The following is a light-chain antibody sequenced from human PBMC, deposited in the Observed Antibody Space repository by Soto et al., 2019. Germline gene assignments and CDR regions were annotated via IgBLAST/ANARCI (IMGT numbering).Light chain of an antibody. J-gene: IGKJ3*01. V-gene: IGKV3-20*01. CDR2: GAS. CDR3: QQYASSPPFT. CDR1: QSVSSSY. Sequence: EIVLTQSPGTLSLSPGEGATLSCRASQSVSSSYLAWYQQKPGQAPRLLIYGASRRASGIPDRFSGSESGTDFTLTIGRLEPEDFAGYFCQQYASSPPFTFGPGTKVDIK.